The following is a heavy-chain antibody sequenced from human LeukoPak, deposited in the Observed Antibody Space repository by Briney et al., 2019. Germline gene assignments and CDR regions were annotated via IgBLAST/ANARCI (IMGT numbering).Heavy chain of an antibody. J-gene: IGHJ5*02. CDR3: AKVYSGGSFNWFDP. CDR1: GFTFSSYA. CDR2: ISGSGGST. Sequence: GGSLRLSCAASGFTFSSYAMSWVRRAPGKGLEWVSAISGSGGSTYYADSVKGRFTISRDNSKNTLYLQMNSLRAEDTAVYYCAKVYSGGSFNWFDPWGQGTLVTVSS. D-gene: IGHD2-15*01. V-gene: IGHV3-23*01.